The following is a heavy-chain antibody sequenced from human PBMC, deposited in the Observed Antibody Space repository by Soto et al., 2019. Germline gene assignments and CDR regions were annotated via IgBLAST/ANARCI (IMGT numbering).Heavy chain of an antibody. J-gene: IGHJ6*02. D-gene: IGHD5-18*01. Sequence: PSETLSLTCTVSGGSVSSGSYYWSWIRQPPGKGLEWIGYIYYSGTTYYNPSLKSRVTISVDTSENQLSLKVNSVTAADTAVYYCARALIQLWPHYYYGMDVWGQGXTVTVYS. CDR3: ARALIQLWPHYYYGMDV. V-gene: IGHV4-61*01. CDR2: IYYSGTT. CDR1: GGSVSSGSYY.